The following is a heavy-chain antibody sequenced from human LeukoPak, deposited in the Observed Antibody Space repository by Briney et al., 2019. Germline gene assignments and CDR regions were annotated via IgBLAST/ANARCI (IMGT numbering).Heavy chain of an antibody. D-gene: IGHD2-15*01. Sequence: GGSLRLSCAASGFTFSSYSMNWVRQAPGKGLEWVSIIGGSGGTYSADSVKGRFTISRDNSKNTLYLQMNSLRAEDTAVYYCAKDVYCSGGSCYGLDYWGQGTLVTVSS. CDR1: GFTFSSYS. CDR2: IGGSGGT. V-gene: IGHV3-23*01. CDR3: AKDVYCSGGSCYGLDY. J-gene: IGHJ4*02.